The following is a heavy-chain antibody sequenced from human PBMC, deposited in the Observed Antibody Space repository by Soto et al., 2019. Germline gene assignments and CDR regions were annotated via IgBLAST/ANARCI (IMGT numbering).Heavy chain of an antibody. CDR3: ARLRIATNNYKWFDP. CDR1: GAALNSGNYY. J-gene: IGHJ5*02. D-gene: IGHD2-21*01. V-gene: IGHV4-31*03. Sequence: KPSETLSLTCIVSGAALNSGNYYWSGIRQVPGKGLEWIGHIYVTGAVDYNPSLRDRITISQDTSERQFSLNLRLVTAADTAVYYCARLRIATNNYKWFDPWGQGTLVTVSS. CDR2: IYVTGAV.